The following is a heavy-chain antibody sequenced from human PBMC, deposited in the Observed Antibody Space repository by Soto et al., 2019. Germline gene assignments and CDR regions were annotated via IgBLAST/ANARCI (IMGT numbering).Heavy chain of an antibody. J-gene: IGHJ6*02. CDR3: ARDRSSSYSYAMDL. D-gene: IGHD3-10*01. Sequence: QVHLVESGGGVVQPGGSLTLSCSVSDFAFRLHGIHWVRHTPGKGLEWAPMIWHDGTRKYFRDSVRGRFTISRDSAKNKVYLQMNNLRGDDSALYFCARDRSSSYSYAMDLWGQGTTVTVSS. CDR2: IWHDGTRK. V-gene: IGHV3-33*01. CDR1: DFAFRLHG.